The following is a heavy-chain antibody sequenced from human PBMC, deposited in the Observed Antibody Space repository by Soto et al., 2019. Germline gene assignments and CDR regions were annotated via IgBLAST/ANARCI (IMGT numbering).Heavy chain of an antibody. CDR1: GGSLSRYG. CDR3: AKDVTNGRAFGMDV. J-gene: IGHJ6*02. D-gene: IGHD2-21*02. CDR2: IIPIFGTI. Sequence: QVQLVQSGAEVKKPGSSVKVCCRASGGSLSRYGISWVRQAPGQGLEWMGGIIPIFGTINYAQKFQGRLTITADESTRTAYMELSSLRSEDTAVYYCAKDVTNGRAFGMDVWGQGTTVTVSS. V-gene: IGHV1-69*01.